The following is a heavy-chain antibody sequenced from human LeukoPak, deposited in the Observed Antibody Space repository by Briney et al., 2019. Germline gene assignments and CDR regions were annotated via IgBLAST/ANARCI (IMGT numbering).Heavy chain of an antibody. J-gene: IGHJ6*03. D-gene: IGHD3-10*01. V-gene: IGHV1-8*01. CDR2: MNPNSGNT. Sequence: ASVKVSRKASGYTFTSYDINWVRQATGQGLEWMGWMNPNSGNTGYAQKFQGRVTMTRNTSISTAYMELSSLRSEDTAVYYCARGIHGSGSYYYYYMDVWGKGTTVTISS. CDR1: GYTFTSYD. CDR3: ARGIHGSGSYYYYYMDV.